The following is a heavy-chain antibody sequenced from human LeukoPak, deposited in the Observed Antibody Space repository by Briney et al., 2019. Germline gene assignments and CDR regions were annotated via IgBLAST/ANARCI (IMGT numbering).Heavy chain of an antibody. D-gene: IGHD4-17*01. V-gene: IGHV3-23*01. CDR1: GFTFSSYA. CDR3: AKDFYGDYGMDV. J-gene: IGHJ6*02. Sequence: GGSLRPSCAASGFTFSSYAMSWVRQAPGKGLEWVSGISGSGGSTYYADSVKGRFTISRDNSKNTLYLQMNSLRAEDTAVYYCAKDFYGDYGMDVWGQGTTVTVSS. CDR2: ISGSGGST.